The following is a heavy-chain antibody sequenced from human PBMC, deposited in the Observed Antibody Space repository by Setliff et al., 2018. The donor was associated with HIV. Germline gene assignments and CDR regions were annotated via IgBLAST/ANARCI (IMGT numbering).Heavy chain of an antibody. Sequence: SETLSLTCTVSGGSMSSYFWSWIRQSPGKGLEWIGYIYNSGGTNYNPSLKSRATISVDTSQNQLSLKLSSVTAADTAMYYCARYDGYKVSFDNWGPGTLVTVSS. J-gene: IGHJ4*02. D-gene: IGHD5-18*01. CDR3: ARYDGYKVSFDN. CDR1: GGSMSSYF. V-gene: IGHV4-59*12. CDR2: IYNSGGT.